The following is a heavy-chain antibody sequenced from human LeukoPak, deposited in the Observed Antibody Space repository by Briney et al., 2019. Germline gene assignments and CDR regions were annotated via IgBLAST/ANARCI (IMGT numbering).Heavy chain of an antibody. V-gene: IGHV4-38-2*02. CDR1: GYSISSGYY. D-gene: IGHD2-8*01. J-gene: IGHJ5*02. CDR2: IYHSGST. Sequence: SETLSLTCTVSGYSISSGYYWGWIRQPPGKGLEWIGSIYHSGSTYYNPSLKSRVTISVDTSKNQFSLKLSSVTAADTAVYYCARGVLMVYAIPGWFGPWGQGTLVTVSS. CDR3: ARGVLMVYAIPGWFGP.